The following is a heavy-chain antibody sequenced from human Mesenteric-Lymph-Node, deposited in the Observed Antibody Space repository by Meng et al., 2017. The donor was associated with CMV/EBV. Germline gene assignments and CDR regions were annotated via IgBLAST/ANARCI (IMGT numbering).Heavy chain of an antibody. V-gene: IGHV3-21*01. J-gene: IGHJ4*02. CDR2: ITTSSSHI. CDR3: ARAAGPFDY. CDR1: GFNVSSNF. Sequence: GESLKISCAVSGFNVSSNFMSWVRQAPGKGLEWVASITTSSSHIYYADSLKGRFTISRDNAKNSLYLQMNSLRADDTAVYYCARAAGPFDYWGQGTPVTVSS. D-gene: IGHD6-13*01.